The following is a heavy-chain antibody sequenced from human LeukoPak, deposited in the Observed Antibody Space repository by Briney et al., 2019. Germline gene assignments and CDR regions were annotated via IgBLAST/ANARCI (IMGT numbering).Heavy chain of an antibody. CDR3: AKGPVSAIVGATTLDY. V-gene: IGHV3-23*01. Sequence: LSGGSLRLSCAASGLSFSTAWMGWVRPAPGKGLEWVSLISGGTGSTYYADSVKGRFSISRDNSKNTIYLQMNSLRAEDTAVYYCAKGPVSAIVGATTLDYWGQGTLVTVSS. J-gene: IGHJ4*02. CDR1: GLSFSTAW. D-gene: IGHD1-26*01. CDR2: ISGGTGST.